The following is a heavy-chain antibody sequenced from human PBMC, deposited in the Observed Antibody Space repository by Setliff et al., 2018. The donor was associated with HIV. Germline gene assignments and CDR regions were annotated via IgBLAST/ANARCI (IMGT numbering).Heavy chain of an antibody. CDR2: IYTSGST. CDR3: ARASSRLNCSGGSCYRAPYAFDI. J-gene: IGHJ3*02. CDR1: GGSISSGSYY. V-gene: IGHV4-61*09. D-gene: IGHD2-15*01. Sequence: SETLSLTCAVSGGSISSGSYYWSWIRQPAGKGLEWIGHIYTSGSTNYNPSLKSRVTISVDTSKNQFSLKLSSVTAADTAVYYCARASSRLNCSGGSCYRAPYAFDIWGQGTMVTVSS.